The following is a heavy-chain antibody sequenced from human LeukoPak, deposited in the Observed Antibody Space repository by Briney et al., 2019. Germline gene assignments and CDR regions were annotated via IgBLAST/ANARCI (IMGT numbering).Heavy chain of an antibody. V-gene: IGHV3-48*03. D-gene: IGHD6-13*01. CDR1: RVTFSNYE. CDR3: ARESAAGPRYFDY. J-gene: IGHJ4*02. CDR2: ISSSGVTK. Sequence: GGSLRLSCSASRVTFSNYEFRWVRQAPGKGLEWVSYISSSGVTKHYADSVKGRFTISRDNAENSLFLQMNSLRAEDTAVYYCARESAAGPRYFDYWGQGTLVTVSS.